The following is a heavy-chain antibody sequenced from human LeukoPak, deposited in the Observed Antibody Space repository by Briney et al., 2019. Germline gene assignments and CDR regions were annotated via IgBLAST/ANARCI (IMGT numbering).Heavy chain of an antibody. CDR1: GGSFSGYY. J-gene: IGHJ3*02. D-gene: IGHD6-13*01. V-gene: IGHV4-34*01. CDR2: INHSGSS. CDR3: ARSWEVAEVFDI. Sequence: TPSETLSLTCAVYGGSFSGYYWSWIRQPPGKGLEWIGEINHSGSSNYNPSLKSRVTISVDKSKNQFSLKLSSVTAPDTAVYYCARSWEVAEVFDIWGQGRKVTVSS.